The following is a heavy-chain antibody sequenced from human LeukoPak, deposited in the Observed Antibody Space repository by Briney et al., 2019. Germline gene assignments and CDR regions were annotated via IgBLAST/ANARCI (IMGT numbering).Heavy chain of an antibody. V-gene: IGHV4-34*12. J-gene: IGHJ3*02. Sequence: SETLSLTCSVSGGSISSYYWSWIRQPPAKGLEWIGEIIPGGSASYSPSLKSRVTMSVDTSKNQFSLKLNSMTAADTAVYYCARHLTGQRAFDIWGQGTMVTVSS. CDR3: ARHLTGQRAFDI. CDR1: GGSISSYY. CDR2: IIPGGSA.